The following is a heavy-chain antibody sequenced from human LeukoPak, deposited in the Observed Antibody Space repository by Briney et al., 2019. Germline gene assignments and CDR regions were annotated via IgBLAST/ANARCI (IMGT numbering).Heavy chain of an antibody. CDR2: IIPILGIA. D-gene: IGHD2-2*01. Sequence: SVKVSCKASGGTFSSYAISWVRQAPGQGLEWMGRIIPILGIANYAQKFQGRVTITADKSTSTAYMELSSLRSEDTAVYYCGGWYCSSTSCSRHNWFDPWGQGTLVTVSS. CDR1: GGTFSSYA. CDR3: GGWYCSSTSCSRHNWFDP. V-gene: IGHV1-69*04. J-gene: IGHJ5*02.